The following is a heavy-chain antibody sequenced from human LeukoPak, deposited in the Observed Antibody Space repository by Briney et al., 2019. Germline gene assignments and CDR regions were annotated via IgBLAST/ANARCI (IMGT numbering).Heavy chain of an antibody. D-gene: IGHD3-22*01. Sequence: SKTLSLTCPVSGDSITSSYWSWIRQPPGKGLEWIGFIYYTGSTSYTPSLKSRVTISLDKSKNQFSLQLTSVTAADTATYYCARIFHFYDNSMFQGTAFDIWGQGTAVTVSS. J-gene: IGHJ3*02. CDR1: GDSITSSY. V-gene: IGHV4-59*01. CDR3: ARIFHFYDNSMFQGTAFDI. CDR2: IYYTGST.